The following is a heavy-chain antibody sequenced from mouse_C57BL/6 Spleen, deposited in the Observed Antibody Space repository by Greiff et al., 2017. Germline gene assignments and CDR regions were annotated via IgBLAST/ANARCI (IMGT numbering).Heavy chain of an antibody. CDR2: IYPGDGDT. D-gene: IGHD4-1*01. CDR1: GYAFSSSW. Sequence: VQRVESGPELVKPGASVKISCKASGYAFSSSWMNWVKQRPGKGLEWIGRIYPGDGDTNYNGKFKGKATLTADKSSSTAYMQLSSLTSEDSAVYFCARELGRPFDYWGQGTTLTVSS. CDR3: ARELGRPFDY. V-gene: IGHV1-82*01. J-gene: IGHJ2*01.